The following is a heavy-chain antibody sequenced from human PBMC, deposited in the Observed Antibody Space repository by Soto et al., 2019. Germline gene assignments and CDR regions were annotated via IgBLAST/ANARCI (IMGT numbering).Heavy chain of an antibody. V-gene: IGHV1-3*01. Sequence: PVASVKVSCKASGYTFTRYTMNWVRQAPGQRLEWMGWINPDNGNTKSSQKFQDRVIITRDTSASTAYMDLSSLRSEDTAVYYCARGITTGQLDPWGQGTLVTVSS. CDR2: INPDNGNT. J-gene: IGHJ5*02. CDR3: ARGITTGQLDP. D-gene: IGHD3-10*01. CDR1: GYTFTRYT.